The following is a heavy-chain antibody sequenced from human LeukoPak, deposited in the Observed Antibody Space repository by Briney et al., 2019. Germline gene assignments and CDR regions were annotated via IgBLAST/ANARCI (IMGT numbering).Heavy chain of an antibody. D-gene: IGHD2-21*01. V-gene: IGHV3-21*04. CDR3: AKDFRIGYSAHFDY. CDR1: GFTFSSYS. J-gene: IGHJ4*02. CDR2: ISSSSSYI. Sequence: GGSLRLSCAASGFTFSSYSMNWVRQAPGKGLEWVSSISSSSSYIYYADSVKGRFTISRDNAKNSLYLQMNSLGGEDTAVYYCAKDFRIGYSAHFDYWGQGALVTVSS.